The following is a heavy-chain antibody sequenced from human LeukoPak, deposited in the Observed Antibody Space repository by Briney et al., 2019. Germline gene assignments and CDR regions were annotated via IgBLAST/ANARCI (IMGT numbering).Heavy chain of an antibody. CDR1: GFTFSNAW. D-gene: IGHD2-2*02. CDR3: TTAPHRYCSSTSCYSSYY. V-gene: IGHV3-15*01. Sequence: GGSLRLSCAASGFTFSNAWMSWVRQAPGKGLEWVGRIKSKTDGGTTDYAASVKGRFTISRDDSKNTLYLQMNSLKTEDTAVYYCTTAPHRYCSSTSCYSSYYWGQGTLVTVSS. CDR2: IKSKTDGGTT. J-gene: IGHJ4*02.